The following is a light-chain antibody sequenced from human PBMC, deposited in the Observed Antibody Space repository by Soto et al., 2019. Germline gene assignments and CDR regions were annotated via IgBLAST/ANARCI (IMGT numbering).Light chain of an antibody. J-gene: IGKJ1*01. CDR1: QSVSSSY. CDR3: QLPRT. CDR2: GAS. V-gene: IGKV3-20*01. Sequence: EIVLTQSPGTLSLSPGERATLSCRASQSVSSSYLAWYQQKPGQAPRLLIYGASSRATSIPDRFSGSGSGTDFTLTISRLEPEDFAVYYCQLPRTFGQGTKVDIK.